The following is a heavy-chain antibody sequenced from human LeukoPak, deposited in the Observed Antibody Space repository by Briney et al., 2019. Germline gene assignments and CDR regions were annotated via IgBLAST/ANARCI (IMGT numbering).Heavy chain of an antibody. CDR2: ITSSSTYI. CDR1: GFTFSSYE. Sequence: PGGSLRLSCASSGFTFSSYEMNWVRQAPGKGLEWVSSITSSSTYIYYADSVKGRFTISRDNAKNSLYLQMNSLRPEDTAVYYCARDPYSGNYGAYYYYYMDVWGKGTTVTISS. J-gene: IGHJ6*03. V-gene: IGHV3-21*01. CDR3: ARDPYSGNYGAYYYYYMDV. D-gene: IGHD1-26*01.